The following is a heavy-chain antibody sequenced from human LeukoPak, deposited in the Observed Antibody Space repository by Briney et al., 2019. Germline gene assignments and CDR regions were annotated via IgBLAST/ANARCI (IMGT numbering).Heavy chain of an antibody. J-gene: IGHJ4*02. Sequence: PGGSLRLSCAASGFXVSSKYIRWFRQAPGKGLEWVSVIYSGGSTYYADSVKGRFTISRDNSKNTLYLQMNSLRAEDTAVYYCARASDYYDSSGYYYFDYWGQGTLVTVSS. CDR2: IYSGGST. D-gene: IGHD3-22*01. CDR1: GFXVSSKY. V-gene: IGHV3-66*01. CDR3: ARASDYYDSSGYYYFDY.